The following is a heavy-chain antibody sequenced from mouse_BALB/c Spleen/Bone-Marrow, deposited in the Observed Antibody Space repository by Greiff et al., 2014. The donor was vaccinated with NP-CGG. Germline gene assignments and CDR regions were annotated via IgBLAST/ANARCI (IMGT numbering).Heavy chain of an antibody. CDR1: EYEFPSHD. J-gene: IGHJ3*01. CDR3: ARHGGYDPFAY. CDR2: INSDGGST. V-gene: IGHV5-2*01. Sequence: VQLKESGGGLVQPGESLKLSCESNEYEFPSHDMSWVRKTLGKRLEFVAAINSDGGSTYYPDTMERRFIISRDDTKKTLYLQMSSLRSEDTALYYCARHGGYDPFAYWGQGTLVTVSA. D-gene: IGHD2-2*01.